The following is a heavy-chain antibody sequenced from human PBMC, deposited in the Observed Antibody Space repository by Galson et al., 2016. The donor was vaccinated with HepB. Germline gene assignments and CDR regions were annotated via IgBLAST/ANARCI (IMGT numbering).Heavy chain of an antibody. CDR2: IYYSGST. V-gene: IGHV4-61*01. D-gene: IGHD5-12*01. Sequence: SETLSLTCTVSGGSASSGTYYWSWIRQPPGKGLECIGYIYYSGSTNYNPSLKSRVTISVDTSKNQFALQLRSVTAADTAVYYCARTVATIHHDLSAFDLWGQGTMVTVSS. CDR3: ARTVATIHHDLSAFDL. CDR1: GGSASSGTYY. J-gene: IGHJ3*01.